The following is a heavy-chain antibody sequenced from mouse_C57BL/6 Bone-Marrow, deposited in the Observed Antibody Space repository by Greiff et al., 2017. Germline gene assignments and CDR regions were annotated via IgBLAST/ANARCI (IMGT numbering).Heavy chain of an antibody. J-gene: IGHJ3*01. CDR3: ARSRAPFAY. V-gene: IGHV5-4*03. Sequence: EVMLVESGGGLVKPGGSLKLSCAASGFTFSSYALSWVRQTPEKRLEWVATISDGGSYTYYPDNVKGRFTISRDNAKNNLYLQMSHLKSEDTAMYYCARSRAPFAYWGQGTLVTVSA. CDR1: GFTFSSYA. CDR2: ISDGGSYT. D-gene: IGHD1-1*01.